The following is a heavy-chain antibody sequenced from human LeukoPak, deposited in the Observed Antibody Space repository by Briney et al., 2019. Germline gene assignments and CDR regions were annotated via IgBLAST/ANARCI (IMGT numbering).Heavy chain of an antibody. Sequence: QTGRSLSLSCAASGFIFDDYTMHWVRQAPGKGLEWVSGISGDSGSTGYADAVKGRFTISRDNAKNSLYLQMNSLRAEDTALYYCAKVPGYCSGGSCPPDYWGQGTLVTVSS. J-gene: IGHJ4*02. CDR3: AKVPGYCSGGSCPPDY. V-gene: IGHV3-9*01. D-gene: IGHD2-15*01. CDR2: ISGDSGST. CDR1: GFIFDDYT.